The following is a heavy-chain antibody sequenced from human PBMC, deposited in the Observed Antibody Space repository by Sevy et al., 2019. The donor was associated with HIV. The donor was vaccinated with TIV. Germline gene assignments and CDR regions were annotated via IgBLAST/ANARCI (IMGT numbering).Heavy chain of an antibody. CDR2: IKTDGSDT. CDR1: GFTFSSYW. V-gene: IGHV3-74*01. Sequence: GGSLRLSCAASGFTFSSYWMHWVRQAPGKGLVWVSRIKTDGSDTSYADSVKGRFTISRDNTKNTLYLQMNSLRAEDTAVYYCARVVGYVSGNYYKYYYDLDVWGQGTAVTVSS. D-gene: IGHD3-10*01. CDR3: ARVVGYVSGNYYKYYYDLDV. J-gene: IGHJ6*02.